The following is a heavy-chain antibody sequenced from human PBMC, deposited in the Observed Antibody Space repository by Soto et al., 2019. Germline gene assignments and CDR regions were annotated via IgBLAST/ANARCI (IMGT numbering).Heavy chain of an antibody. CDR1: GFTFSSYS. D-gene: IGHD6-13*01. J-gene: IGHJ4*02. CDR2: ISSSSSYI. Sequence: GGSLRLSCAASGFTFSSYSMNWVRQAPGKGLEWVSSISSSSSYIYYADSVKGRFTISRDNAKNSLCLQMNSLRAEDTAVYYCARVGQQLVWPYFDYWGQGTLVTVSS. CDR3: ARVGQQLVWPYFDY. V-gene: IGHV3-21*01.